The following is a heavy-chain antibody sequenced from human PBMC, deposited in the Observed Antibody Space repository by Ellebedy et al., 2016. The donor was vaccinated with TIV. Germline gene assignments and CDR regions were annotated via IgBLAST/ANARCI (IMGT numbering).Heavy chain of an antibody. CDR3: VRDGYNQIPFDC. CDR1: GFTVSNNY. CDR2: VYSVGTT. D-gene: IGHD5-24*01. J-gene: IGHJ4*02. V-gene: IGHV3-53*01. Sequence: GESLKISCAASGFTVSNNYMNWVRQAPGKGLEWVSVVYSVGTTYYADSVKGRFTISSDDFKNSLSLQMDSLRVEDTGIYYCVRDGYNQIPFDCWGQGTLVTVSS.